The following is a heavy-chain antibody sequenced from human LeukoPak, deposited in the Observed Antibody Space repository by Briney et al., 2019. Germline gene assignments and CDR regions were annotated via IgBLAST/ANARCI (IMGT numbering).Heavy chain of an antibody. CDR2: IYVDGRTT. CDR1: GFTFSNYW. CDR3: AKDFRIGYSAHFDY. Sequence: PGGSLRLSCVASGFTFSNYWMHWVRQPPGKGLVCVSRIYVDGRTTNYADSVKGRFTISRDNAKNTVYLEMNSLRGEDTAVYYCAKDFRIGYSAHFDYWGQGALVTVSS. J-gene: IGHJ4*02. V-gene: IGHV3-74*01. D-gene: IGHD2-21*01.